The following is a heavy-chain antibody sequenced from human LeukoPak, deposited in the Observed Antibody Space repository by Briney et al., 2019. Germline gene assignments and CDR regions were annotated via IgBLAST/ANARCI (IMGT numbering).Heavy chain of an antibody. Sequence: GGSLRLSCAASGFTVSSNYMSWVRQAPGKGLEWVSVIYSGGSTYYAGSVKGRFTNSRHNSKNTLYLQMNSPRAEDTGGYYCARETRPSNYYDSSGYYFYWGQGTLVTVSS. J-gene: IGHJ4*02. CDR3: ARETRPSNYYDSSGYYFY. CDR1: GFTVSSNY. D-gene: IGHD3-22*01. V-gene: IGHV3-53*04. CDR2: IYSGGST.